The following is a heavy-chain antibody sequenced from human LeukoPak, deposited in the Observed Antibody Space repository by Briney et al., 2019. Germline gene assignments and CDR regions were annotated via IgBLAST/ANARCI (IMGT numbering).Heavy chain of an antibody. CDR3: ARDGQQLVPDPAIYNWFDP. V-gene: IGHV3-74*01. CDR2: INSDGSST. J-gene: IGHJ5*02. D-gene: IGHD6-13*01. CDR1: GFTFSSYW. Sequence: GGSLRLSCAASGFTFSSYWMHWVRQAPGKGLVWVSRINSDGSSTSYADSVKGRFTISRDNAKNTLYLQMNSLRAEDTAVYYCARDGQQLVPDPAIYNWFDPWGQGTLVTVSS.